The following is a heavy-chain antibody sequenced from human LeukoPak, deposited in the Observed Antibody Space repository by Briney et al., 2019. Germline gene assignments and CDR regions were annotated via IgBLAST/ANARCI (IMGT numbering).Heavy chain of an antibody. J-gene: IGHJ4*02. CDR2: INPNSGGT. D-gene: IGHD6-13*01. CDR3: ARYPLYSSSWNLIDFDY. V-gene: IGHV1-2*02. CDR1: GYTFTGYY. Sequence: GASVKVSCKASGYTFTGYYMHWVRQAPGQGLEWMGWINPNSGGTNYAQKFQGRVTMTRGTSISTAYMELSRLRSDDTAVYYCARYPLYSSSWNLIDFDYWGQGTLVTVSS.